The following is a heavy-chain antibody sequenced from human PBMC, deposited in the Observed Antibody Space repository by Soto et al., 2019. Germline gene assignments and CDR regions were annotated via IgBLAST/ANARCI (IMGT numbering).Heavy chain of an antibody. CDR3: ARDHKWDGMDV. D-gene: IGHD1-26*01. J-gene: IGHJ6*02. CDR1: GGSFSSDSFI. CDR2: INYSGTT. V-gene: IGHV4-31*03. Sequence: QVQLQESGPGLVKPSQTLSLTCSVSGGSFSSDSFIWSWVRQFPGKGLEWIGYINYSGTTYYNPSLRSRITMSVDTSKNQFSLNLSSVTAADTAVYYCARDHKWDGMDVWRQGTTVTVSS.